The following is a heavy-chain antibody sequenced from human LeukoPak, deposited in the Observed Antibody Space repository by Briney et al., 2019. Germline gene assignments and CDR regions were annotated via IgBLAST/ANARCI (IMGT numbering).Heavy chain of an antibody. CDR2: ISGSGGST. Sequence: GGSLRLSCAASGFTFSSYAMSWVRQAPGKGLEWVSAISGSGGSTYYADSVKGRFTISRDNSKNTLYLQMNSLRAEDTAVYYCAREKRTASSGYYSDAFDIWGQGTMVTVSS. CDR3: AREKRTASSGYYSDAFDI. J-gene: IGHJ3*02. CDR1: GFTFSSYA. V-gene: IGHV3-23*01. D-gene: IGHD3-22*01.